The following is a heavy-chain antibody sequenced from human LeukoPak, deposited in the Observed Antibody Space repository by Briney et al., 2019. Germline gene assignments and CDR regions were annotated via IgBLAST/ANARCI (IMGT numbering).Heavy chain of an antibody. CDR1: GYSISSAY. CDR3: ARVNTVMATFDY. D-gene: IGHD5-18*01. V-gene: IGHV4-38-2*02. Sequence: PSDTLSLTCTVSGYSISSAYGGWIRQPPGKGLEWIATISHSGSTYYNPSLKSRVTISGDTSQSQYSLKLSSVTAADTAVYYCARVNTVMATFDYWGQGTLVTVSS. CDR2: ISHSGST. J-gene: IGHJ4*02.